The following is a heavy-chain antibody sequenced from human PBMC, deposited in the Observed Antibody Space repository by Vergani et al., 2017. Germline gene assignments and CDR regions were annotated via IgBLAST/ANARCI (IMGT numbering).Heavy chain of an antibody. CDR2: IQQDGSEK. CDR3: ARGGSGQQLGDY. V-gene: IGHV3-7*03. D-gene: IGHD6-13*01. J-gene: IGHJ4*02. Sequence: EVQLVESGGGLVQPGGSLRLSCAASGFTFSSYWMSWVRQAPGKGLEWVANIQQDGSEKYYMDSVKGRVNISRDNAKNSLYLQMNSLRAEDTAVYYCARGGSGQQLGDYWGQGTLVTVSS. CDR1: GFTFSSYW.